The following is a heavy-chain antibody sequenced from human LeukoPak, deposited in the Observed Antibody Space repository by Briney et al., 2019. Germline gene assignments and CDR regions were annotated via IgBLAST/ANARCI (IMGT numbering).Heavy chain of an antibody. CDR2: INPNSGGT. Sequence: ASVKVSCKASGYTFTGYYMHWVRQAPGQGLEWMGWINPNSGGTNYAQKFQGRVTMTRDTSISTAYMELSRLRSDDTAVYYCASSDGDGYNYFPHYFDYWGQGTLVTVSS. CDR1: GYTFTGYY. D-gene: IGHD5-24*01. V-gene: IGHV1-2*02. CDR3: ASSDGDGYNYFPHYFDY. J-gene: IGHJ4*02.